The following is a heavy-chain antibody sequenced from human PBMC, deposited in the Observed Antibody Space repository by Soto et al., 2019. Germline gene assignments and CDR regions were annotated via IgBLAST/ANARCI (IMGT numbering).Heavy chain of an antibody. CDR2: IYYSGST. D-gene: IGHD3-10*01. V-gene: IGHV4-31*03. J-gene: IGHJ4*02. CDR3: ARGVTMVRGVIHTPYFDY. CDR1: GGSISRGGYY. Sequence: QVQLQESGPGLVKPSQTLSLTCTVSGGSISRGGYYWSWIRQHPGKGLEWIGYIYYSGSTYYNPSLKSRVTISVDTSKNQVSLKLSSVTAADTAVYYCARGVTMVRGVIHTPYFDYWGQGTLVTVSS.